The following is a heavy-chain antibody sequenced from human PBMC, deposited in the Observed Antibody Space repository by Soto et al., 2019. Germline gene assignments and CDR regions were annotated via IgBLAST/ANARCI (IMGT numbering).Heavy chain of an antibody. CDR3: AWSAYCSSTSCYYYYGMDV. V-gene: IGHV1-3*01. CDR2: INAGNGNT. Sequence: ASVKVSCKASGYTFTSYAMHWVRQAPGQRLEWMGWINAGNGNTKYSQKFQGRVTITRDTSASTAYMELSSLRSEDTAVYYCAWSAYCSSTSCYYYYGMDVWGQGTTVTVSS. J-gene: IGHJ6*02. CDR1: GYTFTSYA. D-gene: IGHD2-2*01.